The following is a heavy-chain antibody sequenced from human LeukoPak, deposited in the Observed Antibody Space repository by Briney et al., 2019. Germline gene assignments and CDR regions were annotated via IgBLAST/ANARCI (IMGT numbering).Heavy chain of an antibody. D-gene: IGHD4-11*01. CDR2: IYHSGST. CDR1: GYSISSGYY. J-gene: IGHJ4*02. CDR3: ARAKYSNCFDY. V-gene: IGHV4-38-2*02. Sequence: SETLSLTCTVSGYSISSGYYWGWIRQPPGKGLEWFGSIYHSGSTYYNPSLKSRVTISVDTSKNQFSLKLSSVTAADTAVYYCARAKYSNCFDYWGQGTLVTVSS.